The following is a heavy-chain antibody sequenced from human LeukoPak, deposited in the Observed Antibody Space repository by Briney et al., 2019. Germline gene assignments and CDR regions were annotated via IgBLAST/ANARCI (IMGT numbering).Heavy chain of an antibody. J-gene: IGHJ4*02. D-gene: IGHD1-26*01. Sequence: GGSLRLSCAASGFTVSSNYMSWVRQAPGKGLEWVSVIYSGGSTYYADSVKGRFTISRDNSKNTLYLQMNSLRAEDTAVYYCAKIGSGSATVSGTRWGQGTLVTVSS. CDR3: AKIGSGSATVSGTR. CDR1: GFTVSSNY. CDR2: IYSGGST. V-gene: IGHV3-53*01.